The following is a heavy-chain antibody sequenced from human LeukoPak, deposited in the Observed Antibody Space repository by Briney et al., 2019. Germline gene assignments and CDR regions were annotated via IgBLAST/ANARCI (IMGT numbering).Heavy chain of an antibody. CDR1: GGSISSSSYY. J-gene: IGHJ5*02. CDR2: IFYSGST. D-gene: IGHD1-7*01. CDR3: ARDPRDITGTTT. Sequence: SETLSLTCTVSGGSISSSSYYWDWIRQPPGKGLEWIGSIFYSGSTYYNPSLKSRVTMSVDTSKNQFSLKLSSVTAADTAVYYCARDPRDITGTTTWGQGTLVTASA. V-gene: IGHV4-39*07.